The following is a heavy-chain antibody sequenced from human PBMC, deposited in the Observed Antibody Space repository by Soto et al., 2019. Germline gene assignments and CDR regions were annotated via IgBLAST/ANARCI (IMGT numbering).Heavy chain of an antibody. CDR2: IIPIFGTG. D-gene: IGHD3-3*01. Sequence: SVKVSCKASGGTFSSYAISWVRQAPGQGLEWMGGIIPIFGTGNYAQKFQGRVTITADESTSTAYMELSSLRSEDTAVYYCARDRAYDFWSGYYHENYGMAVWAQGTTVTV. V-gene: IGHV1-69*13. CDR1: GGTFSSYA. CDR3: ARDRAYDFWSGYYHENYGMAV. J-gene: IGHJ6*02.